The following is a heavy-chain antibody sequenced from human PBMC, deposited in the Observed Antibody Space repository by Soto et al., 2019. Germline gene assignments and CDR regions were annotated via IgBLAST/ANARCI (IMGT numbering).Heavy chain of an antibody. CDR2: ISYDGSKK. D-gene: IGHD6-19*01. CDR1: GFIFSSYG. V-gene: IGHV3-30*18. Sequence: GGSLGLSCAASGFIFSSYGMHWVRQAPGKGLEWVGVISYDGSKKYYGDSVKGRITISRDNSKNTLYLQMNSLRAEDTAVYYCAKDVPAVAGSFYYHGMDVWGQGTTVTVSS. J-gene: IGHJ6*02. CDR3: AKDVPAVAGSFYYHGMDV.